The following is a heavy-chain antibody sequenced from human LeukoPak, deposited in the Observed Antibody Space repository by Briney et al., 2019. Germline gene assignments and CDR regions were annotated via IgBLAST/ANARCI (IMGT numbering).Heavy chain of an antibody. Sequence: GGSLRRSCAASGFTFSSYSMNWVRQAPGKGLEWVSSISSSSSYIYYADSVKGRFTISRDNAKNSLYLQMNSLRAEDTAVYYCARDLAVAGTADYWGQGTLVTVSS. CDR3: ARDLAVAGTADY. D-gene: IGHD6-19*01. CDR2: ISSSSSYI. J-gene: IGHJ4*02. CDR1: GFTFSSYS. V-gene: IGHV3-21*01.